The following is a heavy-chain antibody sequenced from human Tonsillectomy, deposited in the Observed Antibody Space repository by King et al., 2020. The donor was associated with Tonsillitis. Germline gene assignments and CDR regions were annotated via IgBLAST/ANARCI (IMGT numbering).Heavy chain of an antibody. J-gene: IGHJ4*02. V-gene: IGHV1-18*01. CDR1: GYTFTNYG. Sequence: VQLVESGAEVKKPGASVKVSCKASGYTFTNYGISWVRQAPGQGLEWMGWISAYNDNTNYAQKLQGRVTMTTDTSTSTAYMELRSLRSDDTAVYYCAREGTSYYYDSSGPFDYWGQRTLVTVSS. D-gene: IGHD3-22*01. CDR2: ISAYNDNT. CDR3: AREGTSYYYDSSGPFDY.